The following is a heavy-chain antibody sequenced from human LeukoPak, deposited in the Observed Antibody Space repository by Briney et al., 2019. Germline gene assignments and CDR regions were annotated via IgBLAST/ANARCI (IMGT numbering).Heavy chain of an antibody. V-gene: IGHV3-23*01. D-gene: IGHD3-3*01. J-gene: IGHJ4*02. CDR1: GFTFSSYA. CDR3: AKDPYYDFWSGYYFDY. CDR2: ISGSGGSA. Sequence: GGSLRLSCAASGFTFSSYAMSWVRQAPGKGLEWVSAISGSGGSAYYADSVKGRFTISRDNSKNTPYLQMNSLRAEDTAVYYCAKDPYYDFWSGYYFDYWGQGTLVTVSS.